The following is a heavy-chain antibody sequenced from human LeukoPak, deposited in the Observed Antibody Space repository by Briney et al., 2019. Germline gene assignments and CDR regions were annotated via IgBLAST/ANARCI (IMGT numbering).Heavy chain of an antibody. V-gene: IGHV4-31*03. J-gene: IGHJ5*02. Sequence: SPSETLSLTYTVSGGSISSGGYYWSWIRQHPGKGLEWIGYIYYSGSTYYNPSLKSRVTISVDTSKNQFSLKLSSVTAADTAVYYCARGQIQLWLQEYNWFDPWGQGTLVTVSS. CDR1: GGSISSGGYY. CDR3: ARGQIQLWLQEYNWFDP. D-gene: IGHD5-18*01. CDR2: IYYSGST.